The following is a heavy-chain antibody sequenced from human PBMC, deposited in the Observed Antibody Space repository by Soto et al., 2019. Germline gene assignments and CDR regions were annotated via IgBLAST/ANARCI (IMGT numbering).Heavy chain of an antibody. D-gene: IGHD3-22*01. J-gene: IGHJ1*01. CDR2: IYYSGST. V-gene: IGHV4-31*03. CDR3: ARESSPGHYDSSGPEQFQH. Sequence: PSETLSLTCTVSGGSISSGGYYWSWIRQHPGKGLEWIGYIYYSGSTYYNPPLKSRVTISVDTSKNQFSLKLSSVTAADTAVYYCARESSPGHYDSSGPEQFQHWGQGTLVTVSS. CDR1: GGSISSGGYY.